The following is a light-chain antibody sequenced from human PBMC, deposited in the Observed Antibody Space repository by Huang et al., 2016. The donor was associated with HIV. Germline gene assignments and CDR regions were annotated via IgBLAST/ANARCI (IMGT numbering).Light chain of an antibody. CDR2: WAS. CDR3: QQYYSTPLT. V-gene: IGKV4-1*01. CDR1: QSVLYSSNNKNY. J-gene: IGKJ4*01. Sequence: DIVMTQSPDSLAVSLGERATINCKSSQSVLYSSNNKNYLAWYQQKPGQPPKRLIYWASTREAGVPDLFSGGGSGTDFTRTSSSLQAEYVAVYYCQQYYSTPLTFGGGTKVEIK.